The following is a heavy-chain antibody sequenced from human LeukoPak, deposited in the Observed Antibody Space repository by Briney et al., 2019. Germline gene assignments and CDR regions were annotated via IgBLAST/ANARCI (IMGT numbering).Heavy chain of an antibody. J-gene: IGHJ6*03. CDR2: IIPIFGTA. CDR3: ARDYSDTFYMGV. V-gene: IGHV1-69*05. Sequence: ASVKVSCKASGGTFSSYAISWVRQAPGQGLEWMGGIIPIFGTASYAQKFQGRVTMTRDTSTSTVYMELSSLRSEDTAVYYCARDYSDTFYMGVWGKGTTVTVSS. D-gene: IGHD5-18*01. CDR1: GGTFSSYA.